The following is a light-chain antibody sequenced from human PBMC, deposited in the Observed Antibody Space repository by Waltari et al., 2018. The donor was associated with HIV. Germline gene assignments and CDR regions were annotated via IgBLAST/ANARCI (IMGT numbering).Light chain of an antibody. CDR2: EVI. CDR3: TSYTSNDTLL. V-gene: IGLV2-14*01. Sequence: HSALPQPPSVSASPGQSIPISCTGTSRAFGMSHYVSRYHQHPRNVPKVIISEVISRPSGVSDRFSGSKSGNTASLTISGLQPEDEADYYCTSYTSNDTLLFGGGTKVTVL. J-gene: IGLJ2*01. CDR1: SRAFGMSHY.